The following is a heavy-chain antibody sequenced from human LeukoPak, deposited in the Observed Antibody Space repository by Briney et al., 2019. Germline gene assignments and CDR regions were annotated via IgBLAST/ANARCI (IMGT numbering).Heavy chain of an antibody. J-gene: IGHJ2*01. D-gene: IGHD5-24*01. CDR1: GGSISSYY. CDR2: IYTSGST. Sequence: PSETLSLTCTVSGGSISSYYWSWIRQPPGKGLEWIGYIYTSGSTNYNPSLKSRVTISVDTSKNQFSLKLSSVTAADTAVYYCARSTPKEMAKRWYFDLWGRGTLVTVSS. CDR3: ARSTPKEMAKRWYFDL. V-gene: IGHV4-4*09.